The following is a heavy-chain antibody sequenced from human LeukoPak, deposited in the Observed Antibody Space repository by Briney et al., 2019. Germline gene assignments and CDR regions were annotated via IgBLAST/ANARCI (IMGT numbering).Heavy chain of an antibody. D-gene: IGHD2-2*01. CDR1: GYTFTSYG. Sequence: ASVKVSCKASGYTFTSYGISWVRQAPGQGLEWMGWISAYNGNTNCAQKLQGRVTMTTDTSTSTAYMELRSLRSDDTAVYYCARPGGCSSTSCYGDAFDIWGQGTMVTVSS. CDR3: ARPGGCSSTSCYGDAFDI. J-gene: IGHJ3*02. V-gene: IGHV1-18*01. CDR2: ISAYNGNT.